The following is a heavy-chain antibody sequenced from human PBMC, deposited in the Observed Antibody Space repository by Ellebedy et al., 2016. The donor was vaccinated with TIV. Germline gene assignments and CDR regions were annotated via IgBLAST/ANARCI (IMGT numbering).Heavy chain of an antibody. CDR3: ASQASYGGDQGPDAFDI. V-gene: IGHV1-46*01. CDR1: GYTFTSYY. J-gene: IGHJ3*02. CDR2: INPSGGST. Sequence: ASVKVSCXASGYTFTSYYMHWVRQAPGQGLEWMGIINPSGGSTSYAQKFQGRVTMTRDTSTSTVYMELSSLRSEDTAVYYCASQASYGGDQGPDAFDIWGQGTMVTVSS. D-gene: IGHD4-23*01.